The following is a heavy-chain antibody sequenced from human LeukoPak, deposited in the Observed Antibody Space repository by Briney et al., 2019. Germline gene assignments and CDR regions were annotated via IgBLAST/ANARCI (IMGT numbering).Heavy chain of an antibody. V-gene: IGHV3-23*01. CDR2: ISGSGGST. D-gene: IGHD4-23*01. Sequence: GGSLRLSCAASGFTFSSYGMSWVRQAPGEGLEWVSSISGSGGSTYYADSVKGRFTISRDSSKNTVYLQMNGLRAEDTAVYYCAKGGNGGRTYYYYHMDVWGKGTTVTVSS. CDR1: GFTFSSYG. CDR3: AKGGNGGRTYYYYHMDV. J-gene: IGHJ6*03.